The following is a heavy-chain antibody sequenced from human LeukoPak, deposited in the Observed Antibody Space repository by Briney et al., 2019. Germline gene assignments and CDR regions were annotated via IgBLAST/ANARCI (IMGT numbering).Heavy chain of an antibody. Sequence: GGSLRLSCAASGFSFSGYRMNWVRQTPGKGLEWVSSISGSSSYIYYADSVKGRFTISRHNAKNSLYLQMNSLRAEDTAVYYCARVSAGVIGMKDVFDIWGQGTMVTVSS. CDR2: ISGSSSYI. CDR3: ARVSAGVIGMKDVFDI. V-gene: IGHV3-21*01. D-gene: IGHD3-16*02. J-gene: IGHJ3*02. CDR1: GFSFSGYR.